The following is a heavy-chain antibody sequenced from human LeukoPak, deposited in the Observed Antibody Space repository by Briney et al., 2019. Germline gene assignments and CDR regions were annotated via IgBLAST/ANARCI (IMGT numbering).Heavy chain of an antibody. CDR3: ARAVGSYRLDY. CDR2: ISSSSSYI. Sequence: GGSLRLSCAASGFTFSRSWMNWVRQAPGKGLEWVSSISSSSSYIYYADSVKGRFTISRDNAKNSLYLQMNSLRAEDTAVYYCARAVGSYRLDYWGQGTLVTVSS. V-gene: IGHV3-21*01. D-gene: IGHD3-16*02. CDR1: GFTFSRSW. J-gene: IGHJ4*02.